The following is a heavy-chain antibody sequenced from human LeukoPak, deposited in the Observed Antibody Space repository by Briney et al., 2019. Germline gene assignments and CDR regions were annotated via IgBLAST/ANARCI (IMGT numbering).Heavy chain of an antibody. D-gene: IGHD2-15*01. CDR3: ARNKFGYCSGGSCPSYYYYGMDV. J-gene: IGHJ6*04. V-gene: IGHV3-21*01. CDR1: GFTFSSYS. CDR2: ISSSSSYI. Sequence: GGSLRLSCAASGFTFSSYSMNWVRQAPGKGLEWVSSISSSSSYIYYADSVKGRFTISRDNAKNSLYLQMNSLRAEDTAVYYCARNKFGYCSGGSCPSYYYYGMDVGGKGTTVTVSS.